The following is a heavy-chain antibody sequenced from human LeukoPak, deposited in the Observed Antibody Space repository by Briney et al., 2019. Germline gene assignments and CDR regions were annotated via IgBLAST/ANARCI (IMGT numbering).Heavy chain of an antibody. CDR3: AREPGIAVAGYAFDY. CDR2: IIPIFGTA. Sequence: GASVKVSSKASGGTFSSYAISWVRQAPGQGLEWMGGIIPIFGTANYAQKFQGRVTITADESTSTAYMELSSLRSEDTAVYYCAREPGIAVAGYAFDYWGQGTLVTVSS. J-gene: IGHJ4*02. V-gene: IGHV1-69*13. CDR1: GGTFSSYA. D-gene: IGHD6-19*01.